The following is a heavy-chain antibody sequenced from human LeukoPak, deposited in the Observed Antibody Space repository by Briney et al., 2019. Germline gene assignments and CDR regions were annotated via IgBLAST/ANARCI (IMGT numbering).Heavy chain of an antibody. D-gene: IGHD3-22*01. CDR3: ARGDYYDSSDYYYY. CDR1: GYTFIDYY. CDR2: INVKSGAT. V-gene: IGHV1-2*06. J-gene: IGHJ4*02. Sequence: ASVKVSCKASGYTFIDYYFNWVRQAPGQGPEWMGRINVKSGATDYAQKFQGRVTMTRDTSTSTVYMELSSLRSEDTAVYYCARGDYYDSSDYYYYWGQGILVTVSS.